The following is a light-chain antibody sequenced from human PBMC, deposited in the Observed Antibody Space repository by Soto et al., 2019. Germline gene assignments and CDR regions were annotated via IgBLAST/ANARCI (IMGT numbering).Light chain of an antibody. CDR3: QQRSKWPPIT. CDR2: DAS. Sequence: EIVLTQSPATLSLSPGERATLSCRASQSVRSSLAWYQQKPGQAPRLLIYDASNRATGIPARFSGSGSGTDFTLTISSLEPEDFAVYYCQQRSKWPPITFGQGTRLEIK. CDR1: QSVRSS. V-gene: IGKV3-11*01. J-gene: IGKJ5*01.